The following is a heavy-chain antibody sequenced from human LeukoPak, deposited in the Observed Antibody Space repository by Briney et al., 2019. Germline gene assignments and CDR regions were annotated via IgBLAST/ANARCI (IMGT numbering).Heavy chain of an antibody. CDR1: GYTFNDYY. CDR2: INPNSGGT. CDR3: ANSGDLYAFDI. V-gene: IGHV1-2*02. Sequence: ASVKVSYKASGYTFNDYYLQWVQQAPGQGLEWMGWINPNSGGTNSAQKFQGRVTMTRDTSVSTAFMELSWLRSDDTAVYYCANSGDLYAFDIWGQGTMVTVSS. J-gene: IGHJ3*02. D-gene: IGHD7-27*01.